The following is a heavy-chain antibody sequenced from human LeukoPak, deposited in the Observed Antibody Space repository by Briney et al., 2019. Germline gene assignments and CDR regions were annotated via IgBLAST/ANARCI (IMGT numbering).Heavy chain of an antibody. V-gene: IGHV3-23*01. CDR1: GFIFGKYA. J-gene: IGHJ4*02. CDR2: ISGGGDST. D-gene: IGHD6-13*01. CDR3: ATNSSPDY. Sequence: GGSLRLSCVGSGFIFGKYAMTWVRQAPGKGLEWVSTISGGGDSTWNADSVKGRFTISRDNSKNTLYLQMNSLRAEDTAVYYCATNSSPDYWGQGTLVTVSS.